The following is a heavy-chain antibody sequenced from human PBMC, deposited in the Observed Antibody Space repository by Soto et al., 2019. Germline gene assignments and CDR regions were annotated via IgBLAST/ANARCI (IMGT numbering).Heavy chain of an antibody. CDR3: ARGGSSTWYANWFDP. Sequence: QVQLVESGGGVVQPGRSLRLSCAASGFTFSNYAMHWVRQGPGKGLEWVALIWNDGSKEYYADSLKGRFTISRDNSKNTLYLQMSSLRAEDTAVYFCARGGSSTWYANWFDPWGQGTLVTVSS. J-gene: IGHJ5*02. D-gene: IGHD6-13*01. CDR1: GFTFSNYA. CDR2: IWNDGSKE. V-gene: IGHV3-33*01.